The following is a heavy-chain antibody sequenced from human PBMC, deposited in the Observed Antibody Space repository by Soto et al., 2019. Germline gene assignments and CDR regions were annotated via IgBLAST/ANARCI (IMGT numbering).Heavy chain of an antibody. CDR1: GFTFSSYS. J-gene: IGHJ4*02. D-gene: IGHD3-3*01. CDR2: ISSSSSTI. Sequence: GGSLRLSCAASGFTFSSYSMNWVHQAPGKGLEWVSYISSSSSTIYYADSVKGRFTISRDNAKNSLYLQMNSLRDEDTAVYYCARNDFWRKIYFDYWGQGTLVTVSS. V-gene: IGHV3-48*02. CDR3: ARNDFWRKIYFDY.